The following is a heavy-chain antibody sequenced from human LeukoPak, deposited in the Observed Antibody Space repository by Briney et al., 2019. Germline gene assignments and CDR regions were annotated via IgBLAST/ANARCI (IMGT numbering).Heavy chain of an antibody. CDR3: ARDRLGPSFSVSHFDL. Sequence: GGSLRLSCATSGFAFVDYGLSWVRRAPGKGLEWLCAINYNGAITDYADSVKGRFTISRDNAKNSLYLRMDSLRAEDTALYYCARDRLGPSFSVSHFDLWGQGTLVTVSS. CDR1: GFAFVDYG. V-gene: IGHV3-20*04. J-gene: IGHJ4*02. D-gene: IGHD3-3*02. CDR2: INYNGAIT.